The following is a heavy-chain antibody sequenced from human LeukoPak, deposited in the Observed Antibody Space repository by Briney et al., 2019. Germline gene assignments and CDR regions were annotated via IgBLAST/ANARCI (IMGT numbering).Heavy chain of an antibody. J-gene: IGHJ5*02. V-gene: IGHV3-7*01. CDR3: TRFTILGELIYPGWLDP. D-gene: IGHD3-3*01. CDR2: IKEDGSEK. Sequence: GGSLRLSCAASEFTFSNYWMSWVRQAPGKGLEWVANIKEDGSEKYYVDSVKGRFTISRDNAKKSLYLQMNSLRAEDTAVYYCTRFTILGELIYPGWLDPWGQGTLVTVSS. CDR1: EFTFSNYW.